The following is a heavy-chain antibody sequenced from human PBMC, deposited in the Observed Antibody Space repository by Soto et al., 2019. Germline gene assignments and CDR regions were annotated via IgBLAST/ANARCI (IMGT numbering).Heavy chain of an antibody. Sequence: EVQLVESGGGLIQPGGSLRLSCAVSGFTVSNNYMSWVRQAPGKGLEGVSVIYSGGYTAYGDSVKGRFTISRDNSKNTLYLKMKTRGAADPAVFYWAPHPGGGGYWGQGTLVTVSS. D-gene: IGHD3-10*01. CDR3: APHPGGGGY. V-gene: IGHV3-53*01. CDR1: GFTVSNNY. J-gene: IGHJ4*02. CDR2: IYSGGYT.